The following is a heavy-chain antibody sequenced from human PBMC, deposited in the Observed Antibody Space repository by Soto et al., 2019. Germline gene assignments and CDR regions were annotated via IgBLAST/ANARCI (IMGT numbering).Heavy chain of an antibody. Sequence: GASVKVSCKASGHTFTRYAMHLVRQAPGQRLEWMGWINAGDGNTKYSQKFQGRVTITRDTSASTAYMELSSLRSEDTAVYYCARDAMTTEFDYWGQGTLVTVSS. CDR2: INAGDGNT. D-gene: IGHD4-4*01. CDR1: GHTFTRYA. J-gene: IGHJ4*02. CDR3: ARDAMTTEFDY. V-gene: IGHV1-3*01.